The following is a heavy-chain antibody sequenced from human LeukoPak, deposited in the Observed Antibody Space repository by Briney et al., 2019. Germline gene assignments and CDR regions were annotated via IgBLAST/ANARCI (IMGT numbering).Heavy chain of an antibody. CDR3: ARGGPIVVVVAATLFRGSWFDP. CDR1: GGSISSSSYY. J-gene: IGHJ5*02. CDR2: IYYSGST. Sequence: PSETLSLTCTVSGGSISSSSYYWGWIRQPPGKGLEWIGSIYYSGSTYYNPSLKSRVTISVDTSKNQFSLKLSSVTAADTAVYYCARGGPIVVVVAATLFRGSWFDPWGQGTLVTVSS. D-gene: IGHD2-15*01. V-gene: IGHV4-39*07.